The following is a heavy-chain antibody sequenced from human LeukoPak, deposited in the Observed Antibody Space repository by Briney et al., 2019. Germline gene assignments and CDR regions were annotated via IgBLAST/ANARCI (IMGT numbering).Heavy chain of an antibody. V-gene: IGHV3-21*01. CDR2: ISSSSSYI. D-gene: IGHD3-22*01. Sequence: GGSLRLSCAASGFTFSSYSMNWVRQAPGKGLEWVSSISSSSSYINYADSVKGRFTISRDNAKNSLYLQMNSLRAEDTAVYYCARDIVVVGFDYWGQGTLVTVSS. CDR1: GFTFSSYS. CDR3: ARDIVVVGFDY. J-gene: IGHJ4*02.